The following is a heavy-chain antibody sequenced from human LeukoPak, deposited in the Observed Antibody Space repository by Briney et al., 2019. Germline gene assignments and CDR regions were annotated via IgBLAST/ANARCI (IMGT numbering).Heavy chain of an antibody. Sequence: SETLSLTCTVSGGSISSYYWSWIRQPPGKGLEWIGYIYYSGSTNYNPSLKSRVTISVDTSKNQFSLKLSSVTAADTAVYYCAGGDYSSSFDFWGQRTMVTVSS. CDR1: GGSISSYY. V-gene: IGHV4-59*01. CDR2: IYYSGST. J-gene: IGHJ3*01. CDR3: AGGDYSSSFDF. D-gene: IGHD6-13*01.